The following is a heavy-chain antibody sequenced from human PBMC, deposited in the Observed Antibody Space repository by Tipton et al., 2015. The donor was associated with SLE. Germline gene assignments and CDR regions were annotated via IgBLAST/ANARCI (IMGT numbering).Heavy chain of an antibody. CDR3: ARVPSGTFDY. CDR2: IYSGGST. J-gene: IGHJ4*02. V-gene: IGHV3-53*05. D-gene: IGHD1-1*01. CDR1: GLNVSGNY. Sequence: GSLRLSCAASGLNVSGNYMSWVRQAPGEGLEWVSVIYSGGSTHYADSVKGRFTISRDKSRNTLYLQMNALRDEDTAVYYCARVPSGTFDYWGQGALVTVSS.